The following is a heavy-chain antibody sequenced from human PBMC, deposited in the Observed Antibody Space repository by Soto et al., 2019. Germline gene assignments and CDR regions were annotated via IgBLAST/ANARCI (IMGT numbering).Heavy chain of an antibody. CDR2: IIPIFGTA. CDR1: GGTFSSYA. J-gene: IGHJ3*02. CDR3: ARDYYDSSGYYYSAFDI. D-gene: IGHD3-22*01. V-gene: IGHV1-69*01. Sequence: QVQLVQSGAEVKKPGSSVKVSCKASGGTFSSYAISWVRQAPGQGLEWMGGIIPIFGTANYAQKFQGRVTSTADESTSTAYMELSSLRSEDTAVYYCARDYYDSSGYYYSAFDIWGQGTMVTVSS.